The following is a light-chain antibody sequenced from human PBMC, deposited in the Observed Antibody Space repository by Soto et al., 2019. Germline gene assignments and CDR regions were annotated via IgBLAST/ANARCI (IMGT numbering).Light chain of an antibody. CDR1: QSVSSN. J-gene: IGKJ1*01. V-gene: IGKV3-15*01. CDR3: QQYNNWPPVT. CDR2: GAS. Sequence: EIVMTQSPATLSVSPGERATLSCRASQSVSSNLAWYQQKPGQAPRLLIYGASTRATGIPARFSGSGSGTEFTLTISSLKSEDFAVYYCQQYNNWPPVTFGQGTKVVIK.